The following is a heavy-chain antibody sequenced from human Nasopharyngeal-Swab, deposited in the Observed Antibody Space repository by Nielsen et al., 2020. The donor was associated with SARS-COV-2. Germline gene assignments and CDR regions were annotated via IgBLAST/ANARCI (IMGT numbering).Heavy chain of an antibody. CDR2: ISGSGGTI. CDR3: ARDRANWDFDY. J-gene: IGHJ4*02. Sequence: LSLTCAASGFTFSDYCMSWIRQAPGKGLEYISYISGSGGTIYYGDSMKGRFTISRDNAKNSLYLQMNSLRAEDTAVYYCARDRANWDFDYWGQGTLVTVSS. V-gene: IGHV3-11*04. D-gene: IGHD7-27*01. CDR1: GFTFSDYC.